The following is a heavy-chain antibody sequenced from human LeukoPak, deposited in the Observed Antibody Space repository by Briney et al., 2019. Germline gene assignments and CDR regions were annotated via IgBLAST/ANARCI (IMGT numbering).Heavy chain of an antibody. D-gene: IGHD3-10*01. Sequence: SETLSLTCAVSGGSISNCNWWSWVRQPPGKGLEWIGEIYHSGSTNYNPSLKSRVTMSVDKSKNQFSLKLTSVTAADTAVYYCAVLGESLDYWGQGTLVTVSS. V-gene: IGHV4-4*02. J-gene: IGHJ4*02. CDR2: IYHSGST. CDR1: GGSISNCNW. CDR3: AVLGESLDY.